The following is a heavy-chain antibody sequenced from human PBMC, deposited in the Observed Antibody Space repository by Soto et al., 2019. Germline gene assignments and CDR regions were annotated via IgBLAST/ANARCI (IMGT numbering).Heavy chain of an antibody. D-gene: IGHD2-15*01. V-gene: IGHV3-23*01. CDR1: GFTFSSYA. J-gene: IGHJ4*02. CDR2: ISGSGGST. Sequence: PWGSLTLFCASSGFTFSSYAMTWVRQAPGKGLEWVSAISGSGGSTYYADSVKGRFTISRDNSKNTLYLQMNSLRAEDTAVYYCAKAKPAAKAYYFDNRGQGTLVTVYS. CDR3: AKAKPAAKAYYFDN.